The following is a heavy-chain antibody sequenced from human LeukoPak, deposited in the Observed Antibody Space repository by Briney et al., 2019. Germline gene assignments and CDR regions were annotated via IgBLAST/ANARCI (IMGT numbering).Heavy chain of an antibody. CDR1: GGSISSYY. CDR3: ARGHGYSSGWEFDY. J-gene: IGHJ4*02. D-gene: IGHD6-19*01. Sequence: PSETLSLTCTVSGGSISSYYWNWIRQPPGKGLEWIGYIYYSGSTNYNPSLKSRVTISVDTSKKQFSLKLSSVTAADTAVYYCARGHGYSSGWEFDYWGQGTLVTVSS. CDR2: IYYSGST. V-gene: IGHV4-59*01.